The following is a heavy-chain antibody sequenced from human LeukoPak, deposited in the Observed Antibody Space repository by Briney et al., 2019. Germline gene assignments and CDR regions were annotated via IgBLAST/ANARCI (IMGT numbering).Heavy chain of an antibody. CDR3: ARGRLGYCSGGSCYDDYYFDY. V-gene: IGHV4-59*01. Sequence: SETLSLTCTVSGGSISSYYWSWIRQPPGKGLEWIGYIYYSGSTNYNPSLKSRVTISVDTSKNQFSLKLSSVTAADTAVYYCARGRLGYCSGGSCYDDYYFDYWGQGTLVTVSS. CDR2: IYYSGST. CDR1: GGSISSYY. J-gene: IGHJ4*02. D-gene: IGHD2-15*01.